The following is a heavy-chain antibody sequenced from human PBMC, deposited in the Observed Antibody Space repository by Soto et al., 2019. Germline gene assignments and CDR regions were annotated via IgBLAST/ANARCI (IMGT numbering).Heavy chain of an antibody. Sequence: EVQLVESGGGLVKPGGSLRLSCAASGFTFSSYSMNWVRQAPGKGLEWVSSISSSSSYIYYADSVKGRFTISRDNAKNSLYLQMNSLRAEDTAVYYCARGAISDVVVVAATWGYFDYWGQGTLVTVSS. CDR3: ARGAISDVVVVAATWGYFDY. D-gene: IGHD2-15*01. CDR1: GFTFSSYS. CDR2: ISSSSSYI. J-gene: IGHJ4*02. V-gene: IGHV3-21*01.